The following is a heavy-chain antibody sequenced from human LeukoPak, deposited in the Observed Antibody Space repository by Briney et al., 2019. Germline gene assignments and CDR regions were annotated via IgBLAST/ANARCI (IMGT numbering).Heavy chain of an antibody. Sequence: SQTLSLTCTVSGVSISSGSYYWSWIRQPAGKGLEWIGRIYTSGSTNYNPSLKSRVTISVDTSKNQFSLKLSSVTAADTAVYYCARGRAYFDWGQGILVTVSS. D-gene: IGHD3-9*01. CDR1: GVSISSGSYY. CDR3: ARGRAYFD. J-gene: IGHJ4*02. CDR2: IYTSGST. V-gene: IGHV4-61*02.